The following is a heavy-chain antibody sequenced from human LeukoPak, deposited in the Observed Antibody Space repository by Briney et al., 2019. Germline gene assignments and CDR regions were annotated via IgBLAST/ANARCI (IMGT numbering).Heavy chain of an antibody. Sequence: GGSLRLSCAASGFTFSSYSMNWVRQAPGKGLEWVSSIGSSSSYIYYADSVKGRFTISRDNAKNSLYLQMNSLRAEDTAVYYCAREVLWFGEWEFDYWGQGTLVTVSS. D-gene: IGHD3-10*01. CDR1: GFTFSSYS. V-gene: IGHV3-21*01. CDR2: IGSSSSYI. CDR3: AREVLWFGEWEFDY. J-gene: IGHJ4*02.